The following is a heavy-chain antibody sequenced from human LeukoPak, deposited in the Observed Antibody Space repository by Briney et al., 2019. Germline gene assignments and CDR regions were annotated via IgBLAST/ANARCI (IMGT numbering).Heavy chain of an antibody. J-gene: IGHJ5*02. V-gene: IGHV1-18*01. CDR3: ARGYFSSTSGYKGDP. Sequence: ASVKVSCKASGYTFTSYGISWVRQAPGQGLELMGLISAYNGNTNYAQKLQGRVTMTTDTSTSTAYMELRSLRSNDTAVYYCARGYFSSTSGYKGDPWGQGTLVTVSS. D-gene: IGHD2-2*02. CDR1: GYTFTSYG. CDR2: ISAYNGNT.